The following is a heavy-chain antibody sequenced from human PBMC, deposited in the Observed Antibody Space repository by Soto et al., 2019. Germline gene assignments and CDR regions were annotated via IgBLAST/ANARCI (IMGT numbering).Heavy chain of an antibody. D-gene: IGHD3-22*01. Sequence: AGGSLRLSCAASGFTFSSYWMHWVRQAPGKGLVWVSRINSDGSSTSYADSVKGRFTISRDNAKNTLYLQMNSLRAEDTAVYYCARELHDSSGYYPYYYYGMDVWGQGTTVTVSS. J-gene: IGHJ6*02. CDR2: INSDGSST. CDR3: ARELHDSSGYYPYYYYGMDV. V-gene: IGHV3-74*01. CDR1: GFTFSSYW.